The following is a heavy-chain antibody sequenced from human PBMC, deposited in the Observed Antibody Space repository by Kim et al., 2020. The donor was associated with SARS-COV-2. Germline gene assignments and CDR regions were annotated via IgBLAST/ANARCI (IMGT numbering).Heavy chain of an antibody. CDR2: ISGSGGST. CDR1: GFTFSSYA. D-gene: IGHD3-9*01. J-gene: IGHJ4*02. CDR3: AKDWTGYPMSYYFDY. Sequence: GGSLRLSCAASGFTFSSYAMSWVRQAPGKGLEWVSAISGSGGSTYYADSVKGRFTISRDNSKNTLYLQMNSLRAEDTAVYYCAKDWTGYPMSYYFDYWGQGTLVTVSS. V-gene: IGHV3-23*01.